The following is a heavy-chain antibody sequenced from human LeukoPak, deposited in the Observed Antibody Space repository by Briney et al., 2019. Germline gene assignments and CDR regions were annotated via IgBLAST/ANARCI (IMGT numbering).Heavy chain of an antibody. CDR2: ISGSGGST. V-gene: IGHV3-23*01. Sequence: GGSLRLSCAASGFTFSSYAMSWVRQAPGKGLEWVSAISGSGGSTYYADSVKGQFTISRDNSKNTLYLQMNSLRAEDTAVYYCAKGPAFGGVIVLFDYWAREPWSPSPQ. D-gene: IGHD3-16*02. J-gene: IGHJ4*02. CDR3: AKGPAFGGVIVLFDY. CDR1: GFTFSSYA.